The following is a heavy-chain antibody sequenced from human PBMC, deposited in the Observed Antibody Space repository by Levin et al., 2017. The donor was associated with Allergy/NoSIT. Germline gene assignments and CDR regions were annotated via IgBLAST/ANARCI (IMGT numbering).Heavy chain of an antibody. Sequence: GASVKVSCAASGFTFSTYVMTWVRQAPGKGLEWVSAISPSGGSTYYADSVKGRFTISRDNSKNTLYLQMNSLRAEDTALYYCAKCTSNNCFFDLWGRGTLVTVSS. CDR3: AKCTSNNCFFDL. CDR2: ISPSGGST. D-gene: IGHD1-1*01. V-gene: IGHV3-23*01. CDR1: GFTFSTYV. J-gene: IGHJ2*01.